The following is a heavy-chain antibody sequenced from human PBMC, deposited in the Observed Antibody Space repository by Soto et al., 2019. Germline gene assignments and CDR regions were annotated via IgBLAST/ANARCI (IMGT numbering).Heavy chain of an antibody. CDR1: GFTFSSYS. CDR3: ARDLGIAVAAPGFAY. Sequence: PGGSLRLSCAASGFTFSSYSMNWVRQAPGKGLEWVSYISSSSSTIYYADSVKGRFTISRDNSKNTLYLQMNSLRAEDTAVYYCARDLGIAVAAPGFAYWGQGTLVTVSS. V-gene: IGHV3-48*01. D-gene: IGHD6-19*01. CDR2: ISSSSSTI. J-gene: IGHJ4*02.